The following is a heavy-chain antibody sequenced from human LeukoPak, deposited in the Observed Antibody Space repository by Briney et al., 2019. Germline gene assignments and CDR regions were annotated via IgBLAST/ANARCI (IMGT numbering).Heavy chain of an antibody. V-gene: IGHV4-59*01. D-gene: IGHD1-26*01. CDR3: ARVIGNSGQNWFDP. J-gene: IGHJ5*02. Sequence: SETLSLTCTVSGGSISSYYWSWIRQPPGKGLEWIGYIYYSGSTNYNPSLKSRVTISVDTSKNQFSLKLSSVTAADTAVYYCARVIGNSGQNWFDPWGQGTLVTVSS. CDR1: GGSISSYY. CDR2: IYYSGST.